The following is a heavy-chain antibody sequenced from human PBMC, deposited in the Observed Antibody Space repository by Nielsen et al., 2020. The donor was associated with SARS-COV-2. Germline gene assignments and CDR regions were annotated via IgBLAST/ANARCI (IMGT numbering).Heavy chain of an antibody. CDR3: ARGKRSYSGTFLSYYYYYYMDV. J-gene: IGHJ6*03. CDR2: IYYSGSA. Sequence: WIRQPPGKGLEWIGSIYYSGSASYNPSLKSRVTMSVDTSKNQFSLTLNSVTAADTAVYFCARGKRSYSGTFLSYYYYYYMDVWGKGTTVTVSS. D-gene: IGHD1-14*01. V-gene: IGHV4-39*07.